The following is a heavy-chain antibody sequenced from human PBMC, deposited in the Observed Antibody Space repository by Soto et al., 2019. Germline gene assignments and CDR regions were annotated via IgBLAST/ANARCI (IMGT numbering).Heavy chain of an antibody. V-gene: IGHV4-30-2*01. CDR3: AFWSFGAAGGVIDP. CDR1: AGSISSGGYS. CDR2: IYHSGST. D-gene: IGHD3-3*01. Sequence: TLSLTCAVSAGSISSGGYSWSWIRQPPGKGLEWIGYIYHSGSTYYNPSLKSRVTISVDSSKNQFSLKLSSVTAADTVGYYCAFWSFGAAGGVIDPWGQGSRVTVSS. J-gene: IGHJ5*02.